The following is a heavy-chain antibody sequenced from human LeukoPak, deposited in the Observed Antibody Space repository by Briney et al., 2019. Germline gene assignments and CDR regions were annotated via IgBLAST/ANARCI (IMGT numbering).Heavy chain of an antibody. J-gene: IGHJ4*02. D-gene: IGHD5-18*01. CDR2: INPNSGGT. CDR3: ARERGTAMAGLFDY. Sequence: ASVKVSCKASRYTFTGYYMHWVRQATGQGLEWMGWINPNSGGTNYAQKFQGRVTMTRDTSTSTVYMELSSLRSEDTAVYYCARERGTAMAGLFDYWGQGTLVTVSS. V-gene: IGHV1-2*02. CDR1: RYTFTGYY.